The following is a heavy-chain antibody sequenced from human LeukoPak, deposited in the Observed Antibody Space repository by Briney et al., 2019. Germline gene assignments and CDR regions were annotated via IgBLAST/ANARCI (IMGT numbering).Heavy chain of an antibody. CDR1: GYTFTGYY. Sequence: ASVKVSCKASGYTFTGYYMHWVRQAPGQGLEWMGWINPNSGGTNYAQKFQGRVTMTRDTSISTVYMELSRLRSDDTAVYYCARVLWRTYYFDYWGQGTLVTVSS. J-gene: IGHJ4*02. CDR3: ARVLWRTYYFDY. V-gene: IGHV1-2*02. D-gene: IGHD1-1*01. CDR2: INPNSGGT.